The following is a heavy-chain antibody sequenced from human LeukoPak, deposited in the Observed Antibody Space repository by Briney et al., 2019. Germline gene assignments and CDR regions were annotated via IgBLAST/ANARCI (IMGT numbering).Heavy chain of an antibody. CDR1: GFTFSNYW. V-gene: IGHV3-23*01. D-gene: IGHD3-3*01. Sequence: GGSLRLSCEASGFTFSNYWMHWVRQAPGKGLDWVSAISGSGGSTYYAASVKGRFTISRDNSKNTLYLQMNSLRAEDTAVYYCAKLSSSYDFWSGFHMDVWGQGTTVTVSS. J-gene: IGHJ6*02. CDR2: ISGSGGST. CDR3: AKLSSSYDFWSGFHMDV.